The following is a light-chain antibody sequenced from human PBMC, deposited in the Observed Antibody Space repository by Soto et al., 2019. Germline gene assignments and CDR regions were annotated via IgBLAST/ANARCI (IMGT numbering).Light chain of an antibody. V-gene: IGKV3-11*01. J-gene: IGKJ4*01. CDR2: DVF. Sequence: EIVLTQSPATLSLSPGERATLSCRASQSVNNYLAWYQQKPGQAPRLVIYDVFNRATGTPARFSGSGSWTXXXXXXXXXXPEDFGVXNXXXRSHWPWLTFGGGTKVEIK. CDR1: QSVNNY. CDR3: XXRSHWPWLT.